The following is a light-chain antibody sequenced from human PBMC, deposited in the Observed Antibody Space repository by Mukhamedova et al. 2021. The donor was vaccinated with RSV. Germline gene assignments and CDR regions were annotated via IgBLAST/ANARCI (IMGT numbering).Light chain of an antibody. J-gene: IGKJ5*01. V-gene: IGKV1-33*01. CDR2: DAS. CDR3: QQYNNWPPSIT. Sequence: WYQRRVHGKAPKLLIYDASNLETGVPSRFSGSGSGTEFTLTISSMQSEDFAVYYCQQYNNWPPSITFGQGTRLEIK.